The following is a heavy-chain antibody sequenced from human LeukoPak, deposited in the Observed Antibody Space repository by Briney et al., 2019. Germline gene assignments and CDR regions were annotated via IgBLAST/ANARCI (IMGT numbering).Heavy chain of an antibody. CDR3: AREGIVVVPAASDAFDI. J-gene: IGHJ3*02. CDR2: ISWNSGSI. CDR1: GFTFDDYA. V-gene: IGHV3-9*01. D-gene: IGHD2-2*01. Sequence: GGSLRLSCAASGFTFDDYAMHWVRQAPGKGLEWVSGISWNSGSIGYADSVKGRFTISRDNAKNSLYLQMNSLRAEDTAVYYCAREGIVVVPAASDAFDIWGQGTMVTVSS.